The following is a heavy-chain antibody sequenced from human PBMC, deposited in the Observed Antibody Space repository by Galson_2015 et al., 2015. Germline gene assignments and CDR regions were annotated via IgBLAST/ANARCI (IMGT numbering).Heavy chain of an antibody. CDR3: AKYGSGSRTAFEI. Sequence: SLRLSCAASGFTFNRYNMNWVRQAPGKGLEWVANINKDGSEECYVDSVKGRFTISRDNAKNSLYLQMNSLRPEDTVVYYCAKYGSGSRTAFEIWGQGTMVTVSS. V-gene: IGHV3-7*03. CDR1: GFTFNRYN. CDR2: INKDGSEE. J-gene: IGHJ3*02. D-gene: IGHD3-10*01.